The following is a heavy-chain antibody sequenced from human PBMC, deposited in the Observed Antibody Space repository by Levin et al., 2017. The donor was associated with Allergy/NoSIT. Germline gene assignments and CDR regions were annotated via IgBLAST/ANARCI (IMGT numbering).Heavy chain of an antibody. D-gene: IGHD6-13*01. V-gene: IGHV3-15*01. J-gene: IGHJ3*02. Sequence: GGSLRLSCAASGFTFSNAWMTWVRQAPGKGLEWVGRIKSKTDGETTDYAAPVKGRFTVSRDDSTNTLYLQMNSLKAEDTAMYYCTTDQQLLVLDAFDIWGQGTMVTVSS. CDR3: TTDQQLLVLDAFDI. CDR2: IKSKTDGETT. CDR1: GFTFSNAW.